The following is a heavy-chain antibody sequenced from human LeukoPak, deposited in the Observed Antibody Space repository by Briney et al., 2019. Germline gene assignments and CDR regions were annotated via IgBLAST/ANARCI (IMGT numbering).Heavy chain of an antibody. V-gene: IGHV1-2*02. CDR1: GYTFTGYY. Sequence: GASVKVSCKASGYTFTGYYMHWVRQAPGQGLEWMGWINPNSGGTNYAQKFQGRVTMTRDTSISTACMELSRLRSDDTAVYYCARTYDYYDSSGYERYYFDYWGQGTLVTVSS. CDR2: INPNSGGT. J-gene: IGHJ4*02. CDR3: ARTYDYYDSSGYERYYFDY. D-gene: IGHD3-22*01.